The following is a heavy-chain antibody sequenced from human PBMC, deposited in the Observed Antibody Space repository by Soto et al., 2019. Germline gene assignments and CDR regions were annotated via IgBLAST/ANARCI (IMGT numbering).Heavy chain of an antibody. V-gene: IGHV3-23*01. Sequence: EVQVLESGGGLVQPGGSLRLSCAASGFSFSNYAMSWVRQTPGKGLEWVSAISGSGGSTYYADSVKGRCTISRHNSQNTGYLQMRSERAEVTPVYPCAREAGATFRGRLGHWGQGTLVTVPS. CDR1: GFSFSNYA. D-gene: IGHD1-26*01. CDR3: AREAGATFRGRLGH. CDR2: ISGSGGST. J-gene: IGHJ4*02.